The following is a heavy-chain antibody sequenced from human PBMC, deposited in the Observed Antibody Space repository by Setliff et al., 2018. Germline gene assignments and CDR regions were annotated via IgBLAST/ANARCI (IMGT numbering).Heavy chain of an antibody. J-gene: IGHJ3*02. CDR2: INHSGST. D-gene: IGHD3-22*01. V-gene: IGHV4-39*07. CDR3: ARGKIRITMIVVPTGGAFDI. Sequence: SETLSLTCTVSGGSISSGGYYWSWIRQPPGKGLEWIGEINHSGSTNYNPSLKSRVTISVDTSKNQFSLKLSSVTAADTAVYYCARGKIRITMIVVPTGGAFDIWGQGTMVTVSS. CDR1: GGSISSGGYY.